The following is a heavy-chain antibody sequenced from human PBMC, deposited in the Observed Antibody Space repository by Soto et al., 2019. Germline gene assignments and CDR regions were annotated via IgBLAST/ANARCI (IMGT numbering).Heavy chain of an antibody. D-gene: IGHD6-13*01. CDR3: AKSFHSFKQLVRGPPGIYYYGMDV. CDR2: ISGSGGTT. CDR1: GFTFSSFA. V-gene: IGHV3-23*01. Sequence: GPSLRLSCARSGFTFSSFAMSSVHQAPEKGLEWVAAISGSGGTTYYADSVKGRFTISRDNSKSTLYLQMNSLRAEDTAVYYCAKSFHSFKQLVRGPPGIYYYGMDVWAQGSTVTVSS. J-gene: IGHJ6*02.